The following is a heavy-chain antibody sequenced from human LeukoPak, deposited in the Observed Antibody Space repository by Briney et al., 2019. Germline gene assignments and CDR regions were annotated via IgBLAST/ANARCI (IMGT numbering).Heavy chain of an antibody. CDR1: GYTFTSYY. Sequence: ASVKVSCKASGYTFTSYYMHWVRQAPGQGLEWMGIINPSGGSTSYAQKFQGRVTMTRDMSTSTDYMELSSLRSEDTAVYYCAKAPVTSCRGAFCYPFDSWGQGTLVTVSS. V-gene: IGHV1-46*01. J-gene: IGHJ4*02. D-gene: IGHD2-15*01. CDR3: AKAPVTSCRGAFCYPFDS. CDR2: INPSGGST.